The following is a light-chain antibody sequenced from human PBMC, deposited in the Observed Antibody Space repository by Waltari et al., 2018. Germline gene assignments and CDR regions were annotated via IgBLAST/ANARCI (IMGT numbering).Light chain of an antibody. CDR1: GSDVGGYNY. CDR3: CSYAGSYTWV. V-gene: IGLV2-11*01. J-gene: IGLJ3*02. Sequence: QSALTQPRSVSGSPGQSVTIPCTGTGSDVGGYNYVSWYQQHPGKAPKLMIYDVSKRPSGAPDRFSGSKSGNMASLTISGLQAEDEADYYCCSYAGSYTWVFGGGTKVTVL. CDR2: DVS.